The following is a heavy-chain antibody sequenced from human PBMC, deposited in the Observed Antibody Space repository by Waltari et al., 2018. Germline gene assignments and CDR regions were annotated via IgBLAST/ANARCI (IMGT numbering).Heavy chain of an antibody. CDR3: ARDEARYYDIMTGGGYYGLDV. CDR2: IFTSGST. D-gene: IGHD3-9*01. CDR1: GGSISSGSVY. J-gene: IGHJ6*02. V-gene: IGHV4-61*02. Sequence: QVQLQESGPGLVRPSQTLSLTCTVSGGSISSGSVYWTWIRQPAGKGLEWVGHIFTSGSTKYNPSLKRRVSVSLDTSENQVSLRLSSVTAADTAVYYCARDEARYYDIMTGGGYYGLDVWGQGTTVTVSS.